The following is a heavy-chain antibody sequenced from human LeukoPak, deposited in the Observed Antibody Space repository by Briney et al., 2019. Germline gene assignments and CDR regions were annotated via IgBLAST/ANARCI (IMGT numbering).Heavy chain of an antibody. CDR2: INPNSGGT. J-gene: IGHJ4*02. CDR1: GYTFTGYY. V-gene: IGHV1-2*02. CDR3: ASQGSKQLVLGDLGY. D-gene: IGHD6-13*01. Sequence: GASVKVSCKASGYTFTGYYMHWVRQAPGQGLEWMGWINPNSGGTNYAQKFQGRVTMTRDMSISTAYMEPSRLRSDDTAVYYCASQGSKQLVLGDLGYWGQGTLVTVSS.